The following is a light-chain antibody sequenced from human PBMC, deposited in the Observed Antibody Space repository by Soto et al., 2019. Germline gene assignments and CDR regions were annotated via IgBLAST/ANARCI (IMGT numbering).Light chain of an antibody. CDR3: QQYGSSPGT. Sequence: EVVLTQSPCTLSLSPGERATLSCRASQSVSNNYLAWYQQKPGQAPRLLIYGASNRATGIPDKFSGSGSGTDFTLTISRLEPEDFAVYYCQQYGSSPGTFGQGTKVDIK. CDR1: QSVSNNY. V-gene: IGKV3-20*01. CDR2: GAS. J-gene: IGKJ1*01.